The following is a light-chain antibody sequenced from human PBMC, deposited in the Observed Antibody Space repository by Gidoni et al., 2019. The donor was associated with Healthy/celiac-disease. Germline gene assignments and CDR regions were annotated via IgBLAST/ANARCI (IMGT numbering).Light chain of an antibody. J-gene: IGKJ2*01. CDR2: LGS. V-gene: IGKV2-28*01. Sequence: LPVTPGEPASISCRSSQSLLHSNGYNYLDWYLQKPGQSPQLLIYLGSNRASGVPDRFSGSGSGTDFTLKISRVEAEDVGVYYCMQALQTPLYTFGQGTKLEIK. CDR1: QSLLHSNGYNY. CDR3: MQALQTPLYT.